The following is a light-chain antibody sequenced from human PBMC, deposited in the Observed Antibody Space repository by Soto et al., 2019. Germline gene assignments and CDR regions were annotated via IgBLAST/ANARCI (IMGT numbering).Light chain of an antibody. CDR3: CSYAGGYTYL. CDR2: EVS. J-gene: IGLJ1*01. CDR1: TSDVGGYNY. V-gene: IGLV2-14*01. Sequence: QSVLTQPASVSGSPGQSITISCTGSTSDVGGYNYVSWYQQHPGKAPKLMIYEVSNRPSGVSNRFSGSKSGNTASLTISGLLAEDEADYFCCSYAGGYTYLFGNGTKVTVL.